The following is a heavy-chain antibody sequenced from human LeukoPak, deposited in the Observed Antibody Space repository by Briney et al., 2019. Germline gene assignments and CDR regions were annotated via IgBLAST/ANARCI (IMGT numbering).Heavy chain of an antibody. CDR2: IYHSGST. CDR1: GGSISSGGYY. V-gene: IGHV4-30-2*01. D-gene: IGHD3-3*01. CDR3: ARDPYYDFWSGYYADYYMDV. J-gene: IGHJ6*03. Sequence: SGTLSLTCTVSGGSISSGGYYWSWIPQPPGKGLEWIVYIYHSGSTYYNPSLKSRVTISVDRSKNQFSLKPSPVTAADTAVYYCARDPYYDFWSGYYADYYMDVWGKGTTVTVSS.